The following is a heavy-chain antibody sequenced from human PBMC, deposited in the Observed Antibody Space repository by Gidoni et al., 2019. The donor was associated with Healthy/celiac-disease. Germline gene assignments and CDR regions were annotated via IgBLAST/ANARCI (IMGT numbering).Heavy chain of an antibody. CDR2: INHSGST. J-gene: IGHJ4*02. CDR3: ARGWELRP. D-gene: IGHD1-26*01. CDR1: GGSFSGYY. Sequence: QVQLQQWGAGLLKPSETLSLTCAVYGGSFSGYYWSWIRQPPGKGLEWIGEINHSGSTNYNPSLKGRVTIAVDTSKNQFSLKLSSVTAADTCVYYCARGWELRPWGQGTLVTVSS. V-gene: IGHV4-34*01.